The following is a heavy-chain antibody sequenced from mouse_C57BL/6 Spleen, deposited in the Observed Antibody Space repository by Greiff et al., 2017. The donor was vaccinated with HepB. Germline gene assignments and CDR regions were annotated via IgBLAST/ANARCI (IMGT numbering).Heavy chain of an antibody. CDR2: INPSSGYT. D-gene: IGHD3-1*01. V-gene: IGHV1-4*01. Sequence: QVQLQESGAELARPGASVKMSCKASGYTFTSYTMHWVKQRPGQGLEWIGYINPSSGYTKYNQKFKDKATLTADKSSSTAYMQLSSLTSEDSAVYYCARSGVYWDFDVWGTGTTVTVSS. CDR1: GYTFTSYT. J-gene: IGHJ1*03. CDR3: ARSGVYWDFDV.